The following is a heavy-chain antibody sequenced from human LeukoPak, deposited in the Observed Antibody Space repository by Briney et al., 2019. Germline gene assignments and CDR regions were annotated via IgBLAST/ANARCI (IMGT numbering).Heavy chain of an antibody. CDR3: ATARGDY. CDR2: IYYSGST. CDR1: GGSISSHY. D-gene: IGHD1-26*01. V-gene: IGHV4-59*08. J-gene: IGHJ4*02. Sequence: SETLSLTCTVSGGSISSHYWSWIRQPPGKGLEWIGYIYYSGSTNYNPSLKSRVTISVDTSKNQFSLKLSSVTAADTAVYYCATARGDYWGQGTLVTVSS.